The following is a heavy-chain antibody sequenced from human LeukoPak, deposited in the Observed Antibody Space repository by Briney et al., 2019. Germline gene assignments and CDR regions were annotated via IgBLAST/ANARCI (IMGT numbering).Heavy chain of an antibody. CDR3: AREPYYYDHTGFHPRYLDS. CDR2: TYYMSKWYY. J-gene: IGHJ4*02. Sequence: SQTLSLTFVISGDSVSGSNGAWNWIRQSPSRGLEWLGRTYYMSKWYYAYAVSVKSRITINPDTSKNQFSLQLNSVTPEDTAVYYCAREPYYYDHTGFHPRYLDSWGQGALVSVSS. V-gene: IGHV6-1*01. D-gene: IGHD3-22*01. CDR1: GDSVSGSNGA.